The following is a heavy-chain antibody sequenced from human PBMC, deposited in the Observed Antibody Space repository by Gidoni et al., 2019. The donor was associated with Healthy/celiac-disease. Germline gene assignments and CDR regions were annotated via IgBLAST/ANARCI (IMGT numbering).Heavy chain of an antibody. CDR2: ISSSSSTI. J-gene: IGHJ4*02. CDR3: ARTRSDTGAYFDY. D-gene: IGHD7-27*01. Sequence: EVQLVESGGGLVQPGGSLSLSCAASGFTFSSYSMNWVRQAPGKGLEWVSYISSSSSTIYYADSVKGRFTISRDNAKNSLYLQMNSLRAEDTAVYYCARTRSDTGAYFDYWGQGTLVTVSS. V-gene: IGHV3-48*01. CDR1: GFTFSSYS.